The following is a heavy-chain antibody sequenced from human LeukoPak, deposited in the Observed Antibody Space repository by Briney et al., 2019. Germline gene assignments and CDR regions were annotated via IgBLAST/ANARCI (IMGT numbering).Heavy chain of an antibody. CDR1: GGSISSYY. Sequence: SETLSLTCTVSGGSISSYYWSWIRQPPGKGLEWIGYIYYSGSTNYNPSLKSRVTISVDTSKNQFSLKLSSVTAADTAVYYCAKSTAGWYYFDYWGQGTLVTVSS. V-gene: IGHV4-59*01. CDR2: IYYSGST. J-gene: IGHJ4*02. CDR3: AKSTAGWYYFDY.